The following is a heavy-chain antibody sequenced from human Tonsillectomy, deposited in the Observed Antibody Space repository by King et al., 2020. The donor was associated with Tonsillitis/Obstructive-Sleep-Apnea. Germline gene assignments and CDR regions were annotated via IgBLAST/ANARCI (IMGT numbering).Heavy chain of an antibody. J-gene: IGHJ6*03. D-gene: IGHD3-16*01. CDR3: VGGPSWADYYYMEV. V-gene: IGHV3-23*04. CDR1: GFPFSSYA. CDR2: ISDRGDNT. Sequence: QLVQSGGGLVQPGGSLRLSCAASGFPFSSYAMSWVRQAPGKGLEWVSSISDRGDNTFNADSVKGRFTMSRDNSKNTLYLQMKSLRAEDTALYYCVGGPSWADYYYMEVWGTGTAVTVSS.